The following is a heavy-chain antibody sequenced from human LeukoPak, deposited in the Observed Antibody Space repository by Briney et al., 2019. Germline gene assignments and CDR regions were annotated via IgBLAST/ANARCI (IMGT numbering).Heavy chain of an antibody. D-gene: IGHD4-17*01. CDR3: ARGLTVTTRPAGY. CDR1: GHTFTSYD. CDR2: MNPNSGNT. J-gene: IGHJ4*02. Sequence: ASVKVSCKASGHTFTSYDINWVRQATGQGLECMGWMNPNSGNTDYAQKFQGRVTMTRNTSISTAYMELSSLRSEDTAMYYCARGLTVTTRPAGYWGQGTLVTVSS. V-gene: IGHV1-8*01.